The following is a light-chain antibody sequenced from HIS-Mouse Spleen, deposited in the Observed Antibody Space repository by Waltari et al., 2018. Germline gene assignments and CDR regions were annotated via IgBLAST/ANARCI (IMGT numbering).Light chain of an antibody. Sequence: SYELTQPPSVSVSPGQTARITCSGDALPKKYAYWYQQKSGQAPVRVIYEDSKRPSGIPEGFLGSRSGTMATLTISGAQVEDEADYYCYSTDSSGNHRVFGGGTKLTVL. CDR2: EDS. CDR1: ALPKKY. CDR3: YSTDSSGNHRV. J-gene: IGLJ2*01. V-gene: IGLV3-10*01.